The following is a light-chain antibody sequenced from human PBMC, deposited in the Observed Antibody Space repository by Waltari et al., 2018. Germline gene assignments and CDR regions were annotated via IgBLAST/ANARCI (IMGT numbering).Light chain of an antibody. CDR2: QDN. Sequence: SYDLTQPPSVSVSPGQTASIPCSGDQLGDKYISWYQQKTGQPPLLVIYQDNKRPSEIPERFSGSSSGNTATLTISGTQAFDEADYYCQTWDTGTAIFGGGTKVTVL. CDR3: QTWDTGTAI. J-gene: IGLJ2*01. CDR1: QLGDKY. V-gene: IGLV3-1*01.